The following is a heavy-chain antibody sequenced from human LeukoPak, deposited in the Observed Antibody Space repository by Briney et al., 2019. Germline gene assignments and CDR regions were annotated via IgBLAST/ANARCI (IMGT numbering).Heavy chain of an antibody. V-gene: IGHV4-30-2*01. CDR1: GGSISSDGYS. CDR3: ARGGVPTDTRWFDP. D-gene: IGHD2-2*01. Sequence: KPSETLSLTCAVSGGSISSDGYSWSWIRQPPGKDLEWIGYIYYSGGTYSNPSLKSRVTMSVDRSKNQFSLNLSSVTAADTAVYYCARGGVPTDTRWFDPWGQGTLVTVSS. CDR2: IYYSGGT. J-gene: IGHJ5*02.